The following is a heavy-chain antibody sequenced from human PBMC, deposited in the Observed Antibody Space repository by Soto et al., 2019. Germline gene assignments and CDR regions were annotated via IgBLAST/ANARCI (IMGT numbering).Heavy chain of an antibody. CDR3: AKDMNRDYYYGMDV. V-gene: IGHV3-30*18. J-gene: IGHJ6*02. CDR1: GFTFSSYG. D-gene: IGHD3-16*01. CDR2: ISYDGSNK. Sequence: QVQLVESGGGVVQPGRSLRLSCAASGFTFSSYGMHWVRQAPGKGLEWVAVISYDGSNKYYADSVKGRFTISRDNSKNTLYLQMNSLRAEDTAVYYCAKDMNRDYYYGMDVWGQGTTVTVSS.